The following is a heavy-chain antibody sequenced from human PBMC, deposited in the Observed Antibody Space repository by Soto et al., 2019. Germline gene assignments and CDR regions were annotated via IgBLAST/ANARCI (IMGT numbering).Heavy chain of an antibody. CDR1: GGSISSGGYY. CDR3: ARLGTTAYGMDG. V-gene: IGHV4-31*03. D-gene: IGHD4-4*01. Sequence: SETLSLTCTVSGGSISSGGYYWSWIRQHPGKGLEWIGYIYYSGSTYYNPSLKSRVTISVDTSKNQFSLKLSSVTAADTAVYYCARLGTTAYGMDGWGQGTTVTVSS. CDR2: IYYSGST. J-gene: IGHJ6*02.